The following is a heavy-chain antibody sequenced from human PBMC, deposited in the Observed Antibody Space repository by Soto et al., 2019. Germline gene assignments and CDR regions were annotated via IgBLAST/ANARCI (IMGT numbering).Heavy chain of an antibody. V-gene: IGHV1-69*01. CDR2: IITIFGTA. CDR3: ARQPDRGRAAPGWNWYDP. CDR1: GGIFSSYA. Sequence: QVQLVQSGAEVKKPGSSVTVSCKASGGIFSSYAISWVRQAPGQGLEWMGGIITIFGTANYAQKFLVRVTITADECTSTAYRELSSLRSDDTAVYYCARQPDRGRAAPGWNWYDPWGQGTLVTVSS. D-gene: IGHD6-13*01. J-gene: IGHJ5*02.